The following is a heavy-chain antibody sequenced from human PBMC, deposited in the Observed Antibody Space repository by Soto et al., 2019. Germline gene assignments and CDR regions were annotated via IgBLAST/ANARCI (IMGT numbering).Heavy chain of an antibody. Sequence: QVQLVQSGAEVKKPGASVKVSCKASGYTFTSYDINWVRQATGQGLEWMGWMNPNSGNTGYAQKFQGRVTMTRNTSISTAYMELSSLRSEDTAVYYCARGLYYYGSVTHDAFDIWGQGTMVTVSS. CDR1: GYTFTSYD. V-gene: IGHV1-8*01. J-gene: IGHJ3*02. CDR2: MNPNSGNT. D-gene: IGHD3-10*01. CDR3: ARGLYYYGSVTHDAFDI.